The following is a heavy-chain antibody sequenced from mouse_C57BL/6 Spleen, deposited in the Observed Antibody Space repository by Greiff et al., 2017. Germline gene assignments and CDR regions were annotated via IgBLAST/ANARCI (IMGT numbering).Heavy chain of an antibody. CDR2: IFPGSGST. D-gene: IGHD1-1*01. Sequence: QVQLQQSGPELVKPGASVKISCKASGYTFTDYYINWVKQRPGQGLEWIGWIFPGSGSTYYIEKFKGKATLPVDKSSSTAYMLLSSLTSEDSAVYFCARGEYYGSSSYYAMDYWGQGTSVTVSS. CDR1: GYTFTDYY. V-gene: IGHV1-75*01. J-gene: IGHJ4*01. CDR3: ARGEYYGSSSYYAMDY.